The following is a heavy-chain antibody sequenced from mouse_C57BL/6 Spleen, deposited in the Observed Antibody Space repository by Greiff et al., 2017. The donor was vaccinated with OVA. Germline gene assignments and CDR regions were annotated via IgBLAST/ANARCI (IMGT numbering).Heavy chain of an antibody. V-gene: IGHV5-17*01. CDR2: ISSGSSTI. D-gene: IGHD3-2*02. Sequence: EVKLMESGGGLVKPGGSLKLSCAASGFTFSDYGMHWVRQAPEKGLEWVAYISSGSSTIYYADQVKGRFTISRDNAKNTLFLQMTSLRSEDTAMYYCARRAQATGYFDYWGQGTTLTVSS. CDR1: GFTFSDYG. J-gene: IGHJ2*01. CDR3: ARRAQATGYFDY.